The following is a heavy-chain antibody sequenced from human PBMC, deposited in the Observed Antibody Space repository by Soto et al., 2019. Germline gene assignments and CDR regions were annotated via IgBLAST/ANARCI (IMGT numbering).Heavy chain of an antibody. Sequence: PGGSLRLSCAASGFTVSSNYMSWIRQPPGKGLEWIGSIYYSGSTYYNPSLKSRVTISVDTSKNQFSLKLSSVTAADTAVYYCARQTYGSYSGYFDYWGQGTLVTVSS. V-gene: IGHV4-39*01. CDR2: IYYSGST. D-gene: IGHD1-26*01. CDR3: ARQTYGSYSGYFDY. CDR1: GFTVSSNY. J-gene: IGHJ4*02.